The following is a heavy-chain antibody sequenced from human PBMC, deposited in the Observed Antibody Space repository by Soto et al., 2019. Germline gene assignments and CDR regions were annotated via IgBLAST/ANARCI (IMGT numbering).Heavy chain of an antibody. D-gene: IGHD3-10*01. J-gene: IGHJ5*02. V-gene: IGHV1-69*02. CDR1: GGTFTSYT. CDR2: IIPILDIP. Sequence: QVQLVQSGAEVKKPGSSVKVSCKAFGGTFTSYTLSWVRQAPGQGLEWMGRIIPILDIPNYAPRFQGRVTITADTSTRTAYMELSSLRPEDTAVYYCARTYSYGSGSYYRGWFDPWGQGTLVTVSS. CDR3: ARTYSYGSGSYYRGWFDP.